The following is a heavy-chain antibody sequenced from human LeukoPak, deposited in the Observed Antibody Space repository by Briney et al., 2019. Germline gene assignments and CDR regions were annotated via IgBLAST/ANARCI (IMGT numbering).Heavy chain of an antibody. D-gene: IGHD3-22*01. Sequence: ASVKVSCKASGYTFTGYYMHWVRQAPGQGLEWMGRINPNSGGTNYAQKFQGRVTMTRDTSISTAYMELSRLRSDDTAVYYRARDHYYDSSGYYFYYGMDVWGQGTTVTVSS. V-gene: IGHV1-2*06. CDR2: INPNSGGT. CDR3: ARDHYYDSSGYYFYYGMDV. CDR1: GYTFTGYY. J-gene: IGHJ6*02.